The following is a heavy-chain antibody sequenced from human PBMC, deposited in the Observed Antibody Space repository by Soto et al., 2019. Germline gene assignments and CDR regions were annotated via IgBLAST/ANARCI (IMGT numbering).Heavy chain of an antibody. CDR2: ISSSSSYI. J-gene: IGHJ4*02. CDR3: AKDGKYSSSWYNYYFDY. Sequence: PGGSRRLSCAASGFTFSSYSMNWVRQAPGKGLEWVSSISSSSSYIYYADSVKGRFTICRDNAKNSLYLQMNSLRAEDTAVYYCAKDGKYSSSWYNYYFDYWGQGTLVTVSS. CDR1: GFTFSSYS. V-gene: IGHV3-21*04. D-gene: IGHD6-13*01.